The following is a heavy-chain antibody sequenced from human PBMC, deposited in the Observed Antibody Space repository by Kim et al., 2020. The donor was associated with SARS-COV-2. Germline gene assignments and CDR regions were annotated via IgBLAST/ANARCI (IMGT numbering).Heavy chain of an antibody. J-gene: IGHJ4*02. D-gene: IGHD6-6*01. Sequence: EQKFQGRVTMTRDTSTSTVYMELSSLRSEDTAVYYCARGPYSSSSGYFDYWGQGTLVTVSS. CDR3: ARGPYSSSSGYFDY. V-gene: IGHV1-46*01.